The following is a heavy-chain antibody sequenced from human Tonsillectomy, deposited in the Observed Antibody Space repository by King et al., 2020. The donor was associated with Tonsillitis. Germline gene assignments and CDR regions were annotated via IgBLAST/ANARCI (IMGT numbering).Heavy chain of an antibody. Sequence: VQLVESGGGLIKPGGSLRLSCAASGFTVSNAWMNWVRQAPGKGLEWIGRIKSKTDGGKTDYAAPVKGRFTISRDDSKNTLYLQMNSLKTEDTAVYYCSTKGYWGQGTLIAVSS. V-gene: IGHV3-15*01. J-gene: IGHJ4*02. CDR1: GFTVSNAW. CDR2: IKSKTDGGKT. CDR3: STKGY.